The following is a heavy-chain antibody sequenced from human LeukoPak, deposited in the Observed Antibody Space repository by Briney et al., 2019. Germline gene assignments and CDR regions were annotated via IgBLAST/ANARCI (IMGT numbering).Heavy chain of an antibody. V-gene: IGHV3-53*04. D-gene: IGHD1-26*01. Sequence: GGSLRLSCAASGFTVSSNYMSWVRQAPGKGLAWVSVIYSGGSTYYADSAKGRFTISRHNSKNTLYLQLNSVRAEDTAVYYCARASRGATDYWAQGTLVPVSS. J-gene: IGHJ4*02. CDR3: ARASRGATDY. CDR2: IYSGGST. CDR1: GFTVSSNY.